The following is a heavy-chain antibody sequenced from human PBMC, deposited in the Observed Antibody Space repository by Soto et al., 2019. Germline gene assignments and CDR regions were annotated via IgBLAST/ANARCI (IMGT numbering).Heavy chain of an antibody. CDR1: GFTFSHYY. J-gene: IGHJ3*02. CDR2: ISSSGSTI. CDR3: ARDLDYSRGVVDAFDI. Sequence: QAQLVESGGGLVKPGRSLRLSCAASGFTFSHYYMSWIRQAPGKGLEWVSYISSSGSTIYYEDSVKGRFTISRDNAKNSLYLQVNSLRAEDTAVYYCARDLDYSRGVVDAFDIWGQGTMVTVS. D-gene: IGHD3-10*01. V-gene: IGHV3-11*01.